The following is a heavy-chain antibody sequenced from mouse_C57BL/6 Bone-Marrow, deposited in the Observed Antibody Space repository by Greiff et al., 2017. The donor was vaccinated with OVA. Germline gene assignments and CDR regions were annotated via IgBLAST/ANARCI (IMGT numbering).Heavy chain of an antibody. CDR2: INRDGGST. V-gene: IGHV5-2*01. CDR1: EYEFPSHD. Sequence: DVLLVESGGGLVQPGESLKLSCESNEYEFPSHDMSWVRKTPEKRLELVAAINRDGGSTYYPDTMERRFIISRDNTKKTLYLQMSSLRSEDTALYYCASYDGYTWFAYWGQGTLVTVSA. CDR3: ASYDGYTWFAY. J-gene: IGHJ3*01. D-gene: IGHD2-3*01.